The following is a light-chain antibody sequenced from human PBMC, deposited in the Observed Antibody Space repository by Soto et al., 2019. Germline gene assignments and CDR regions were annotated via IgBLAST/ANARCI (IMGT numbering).Light chain of an antibody. CDR3: QHYGTTPWT. CDR1: QSVCSRC. V-gene: IGKV3-20*01. CDR2: GAS. J-gene: IGKJ1*01. Sequence: ETVLTQSPGTLSLSPGERVTLSCRASQSVCSRCLAWYQQKPGQSPRLLIYGASSRATGIPDRFSGSGSGTDFTLTISRLEPEDFAGYYCQHYGTTPWTVGQGTKVGIK.